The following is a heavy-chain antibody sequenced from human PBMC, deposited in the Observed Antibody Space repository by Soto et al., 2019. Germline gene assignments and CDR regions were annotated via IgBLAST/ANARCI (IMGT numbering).Heavy chain of an antibody. CDR3: ARASGRGWYNWFDP. V-gene: IGHV1-69*01. Sequence: QVHLVQSGAEVKKPGSSVKVSCKASGGNFSSFAISWVRRAPGQGLEYMGGIIPMFGTTNYAQKFRGRVTVIADESTSTVYLDLSSLRFDDTAVYYCARASGRGWYNWFDPWGQGTLVTVS. CDR1: GGNFSSFA. J-gene: IGHJ5*02. D-gene: IGHD6-19*01. CDR2: IIPMFGTT.